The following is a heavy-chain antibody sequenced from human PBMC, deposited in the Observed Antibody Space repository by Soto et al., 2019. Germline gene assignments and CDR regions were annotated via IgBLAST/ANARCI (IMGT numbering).Heavy chain of an antibody. CDR3: ARDRAYSRFDY. D-gene: IGHD4-4*01. Sequence: EVQLVESGGGLVQPGGSLRLSCAVSGFSFSSAWMTWIRQAPGKGLERVAIMNEDGSERYYVDSVKGRFTISRDNAKNALFLQMNSLRVEDTAVYFCARDRAYSRFDYWGQGSLSPSPQ. CDR2: MNEDGSER. J-gene: IGHJ4*02. V-gene: IGHV3-7*03. CDR1: GFSFSSAW.